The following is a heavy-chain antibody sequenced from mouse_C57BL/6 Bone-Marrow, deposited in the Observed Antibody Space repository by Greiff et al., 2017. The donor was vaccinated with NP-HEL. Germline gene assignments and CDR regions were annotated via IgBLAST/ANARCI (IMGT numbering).Heavy chain of an antibody. J-gene: IGHJ1*03. CDR1: GYTFTSYG. V-gene: IGHV1-81*01. CDR2: IYPRSGNT. Sequence: QVQLQQSGAELARPGASVKLSCKASGYTFTSYGISWVKQRTGKGLEWIGEIYPRSGNTYYNEKFKGKATLTADKSSSTAYMELRSLTSEDSAVYFCARRLRYLRYFDVWGTGTTVTVSS. D-gene: IGHD1-1*01. CDR3: ARRLRYLRYFDV.